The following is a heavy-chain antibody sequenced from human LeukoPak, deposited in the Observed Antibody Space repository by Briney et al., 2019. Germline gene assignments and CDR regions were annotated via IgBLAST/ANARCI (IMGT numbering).Heavy chain of an antibody. Sequence: RGGSLSLSFAASGFTFSNYGMNWVRQAPGKGLEWVSYISSSSDATHYADSVKGRFTISRDNAKNSLYLEMNSLRDEDTAVYYCARAMRSGYDYWGQGTLVTVSA. J-gene: IGHJ4*02. CDR3: ARAMRSGYDY. CDR2: ISSSSDAT. V-gene: IGHV3-48*02. CDR1: GFTFSNYG. D-gene: IGHD5-12*01.